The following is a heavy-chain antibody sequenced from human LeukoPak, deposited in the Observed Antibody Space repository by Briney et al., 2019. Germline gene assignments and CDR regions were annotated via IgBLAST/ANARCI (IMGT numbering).Heavy chain of an antibody. Sequence: SETLSLTCTVSGGSISSYYWSWIRQAPGKGPEWIGYTSYSGSTNYNPSLKSRVTISVDTSKNQFSLKLTSVTAADTAVYYCARGLGGSSDCFGYWGQGTLVTVSS. CDR3: ARGLGGSSDCFGY. CDR2: TSYSGST. J-gene: IGHJ4*02. D-gene: IGHD6-19*01. V-gene: IGHV4-59*01. CDR1: GGSISSYY.